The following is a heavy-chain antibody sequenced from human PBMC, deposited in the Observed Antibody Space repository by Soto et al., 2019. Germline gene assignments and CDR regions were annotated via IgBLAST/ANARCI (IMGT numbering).Heavy chain of an antibody. CDR3: ARDMTRTVVPYFDF. D-gene: IGHD1-7*01. J-gene: IGHJ4*02. CDR2: IIPISGAA. V-gene: IGHV1-69*06. CDR1: GGTFSNYV. Sequence: QVQLVQSGAEVKKPGSSVKVSCKASGGTFSNYVVNWVRQAPGQGLEWMGRIIPISGAANYAQKFQGRVTITADKSTITSYMKLSSLRSEDTAVYYCARDMTRTVVPYFDFWGQGTLVTVSS.